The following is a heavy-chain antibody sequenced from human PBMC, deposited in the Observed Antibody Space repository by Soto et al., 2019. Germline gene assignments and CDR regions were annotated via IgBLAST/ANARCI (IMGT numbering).Heavy chain of an antibody. D-gene: IGHD3-3*01. CDR1: GYTFTIYG. J-gene: IGHJ5*02. CDR3: ARAAFRDSVGVLRFLERLNWSDP. Sequence: ASVNVSCKASGYTFTIYGISWVLQAPGQGLEWMGWISAYNGNTNYAQKLQGRVTMTTDTSTSTAYMELRSLRSDDTAVYYCARAAFRDSVGVLRFLERLNWSDPWGQAPLVTLSS. V-gene: IGHV1-18*01. CDR2: ISAYNGNT.